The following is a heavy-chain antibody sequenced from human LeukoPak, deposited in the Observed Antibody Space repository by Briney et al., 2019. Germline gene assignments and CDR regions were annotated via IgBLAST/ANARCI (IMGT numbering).Heavy chain of an antibody. D-gene: IGHD3-10*01. CDR1: GYTFTGYY. J-gene: IGHJ4*02. V-gene: IGHV1-2*02. Sequence: ASVKVSCKASGYTFTGYYMHWVRQAPGQGLEWMGWINPNNGGTKYAQNFQGRVTMTRDTSISTAYMELDRLRFDDTAVYYCARDSGEVPDYWGQGTLVTVSS. CDR2: INPNNGGT. CDR3: ARDSGEVPDY.